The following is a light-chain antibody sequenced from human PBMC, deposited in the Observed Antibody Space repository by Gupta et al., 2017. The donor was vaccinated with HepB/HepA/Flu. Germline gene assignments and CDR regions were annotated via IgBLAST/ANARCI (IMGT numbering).Light chain of an antibody. Sequence: DVVMTQSPLSLPVTLGQTASIPCRSSQSLVYSDGNTVLHWFQQRPGQAPRRLIYLVSHRESGVPDRFSGSGSGTEFTLKISRVEAEDVGIYLCMQGAHWPWAFGQGTKVEI. J-gene: IGKJ1*01. CDR3: MQGAHWPWA. CDR2: LVS. CDR1: QSLVYSDGNTV. V-gene: IGKV2-30*01.